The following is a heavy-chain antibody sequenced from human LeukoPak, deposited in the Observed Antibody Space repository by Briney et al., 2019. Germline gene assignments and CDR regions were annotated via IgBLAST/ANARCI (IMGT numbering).Heavy chain of an antibody. J-gene: IGHJ1*01. V-gene: IGHV4-34*01. CDR3: ARRGSLPHIPRGYFQH. Sequence: SETLSLTCAVYGGSFSGYYWSWIRQPPGKGLEWIGEINHSGSTNYNPSLKSRVTISVDTSKNQFSLKPSSVTAADTAVYYCARRGSLPHIPRGYFQHWGQGTLVTVSS. CDR2: INHSGST. CDR1: GGSFSGYY.